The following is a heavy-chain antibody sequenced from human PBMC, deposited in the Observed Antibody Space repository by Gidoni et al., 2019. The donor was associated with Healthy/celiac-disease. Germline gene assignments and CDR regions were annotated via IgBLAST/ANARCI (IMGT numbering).Heavy chain of an antibody. D-gene: IGHD3-3*01. CDR1: GYTCTAYY. Sequence: QLQLVQSGAEVQKPGASVKVYCQAPGYTCTAYYMYWVRQAPGQGLEWMGRINPNSGGTNYAQNFQGRVTRTTDTSITTVYMELSRLSSDDTAVYYCARDLWATAGAIFGVVFTAEYFHHWGQGTLVTVSS. CDR3: ARDLWATAGAIFGVVFTAEYFHH. J-gene: IGHJ1*01. V-gene: IGHV1-2*06. CDR2: INPNSGGT.